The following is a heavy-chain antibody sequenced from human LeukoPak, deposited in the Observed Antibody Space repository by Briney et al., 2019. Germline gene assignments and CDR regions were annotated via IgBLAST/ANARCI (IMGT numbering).Heavy chain of an antibody. Sequence: GGSLRLSCVVSGFSFGSYPMSWVRQAPGKGLEWVSVISETGDATHYADSMKGRFTISRDNIKNTLNLQMNSLRAEDTAIYYCARDSSHYLGSSDYWGQGTLVTVSS. CDR3: ARDSSHYLGSSDY. CDR1: GFSFGSYP. D-gene: IGHD6-6*01. V-gene: IGHV3-23*01. J-gene: IGHJ4*02. CDR2: ISETGDAT.